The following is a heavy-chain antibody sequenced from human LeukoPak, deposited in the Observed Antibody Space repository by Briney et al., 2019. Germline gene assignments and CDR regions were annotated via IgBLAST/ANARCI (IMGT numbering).Heavy chain of an antibody. Sequence: GGSLRLSCAASGFTVSSNYMSWVRQAPGKGLEWVSVIYSGGSTYYADSVKGRFTISRDNSKNTLYLQMNSLRAEDTAVYYCARNLRPIDAFDIWGQGTMVTVSS. V-gene: IGHV3-66*01. J-gene: IGHJ3*02. CDR2: IYSGGST. CDR1: GFTVSSNY. CDR3: ARNLRPIDAFDI. D-gene: IGHD4-17*01.